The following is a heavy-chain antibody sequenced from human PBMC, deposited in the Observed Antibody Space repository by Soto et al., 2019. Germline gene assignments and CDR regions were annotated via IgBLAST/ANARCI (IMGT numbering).Heavy chain of an antibody. CDR1: GGSISSYY. V-gene: IGHV4-59*01. CDR2: IYYSGST. J-gene: IGHJ4*02. Sequence: SETLSLTCTVSGGSISSYYWSWIRQPPGKGLEWIGYIYYSGSTNYNPSLKSRVTILVDTSKNQFSLKLSSVTAADTAVYYCARDLGGGFWSGYFEHWGQGTLVTVSS. CDR3: ARDLGGGFWSGYFEH. D-gene: IGHD3-3*01.